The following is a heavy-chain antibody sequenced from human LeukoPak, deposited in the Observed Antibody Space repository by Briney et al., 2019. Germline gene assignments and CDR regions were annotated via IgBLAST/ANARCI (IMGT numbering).Heavy chain of an antibody. CDR2: IYYSGST. CDR3: ASVDCSGGSCYYFDY. V-gene: IGHV4-61*01. CDR1: GGSVSSGSYY. J-gene: IGHJ4*02. Sequence: SETLSLTCTVSGGSVSSGSYYWSWIRQPPGKGLEWIGYIYYSGSTNYNPSLKSRVTISVDTSKNQFSLKLSSVTAADTAVYYCASVDCSGGSCYYFDYWGQGTLVTVSS. D-gene: IGHD2-15*01.